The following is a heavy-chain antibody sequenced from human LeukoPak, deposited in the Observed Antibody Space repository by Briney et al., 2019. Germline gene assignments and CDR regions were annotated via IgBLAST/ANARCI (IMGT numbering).Heavy chain of an antibody. Sequence: ASVKVSCKASGYTFTSYGISWVRQAPGQGLEWMGWINPNSGGTNYAQKFQGRVTMTRDTSISTAYMELSRLRSDDTAVYYCARDPHDYGGNSVGFWWGQGTLVTVSS. D-gene: IGHD4-23*01. CDR3: ARDPHDYGGNSVGFW. CDR2: INPNSGGT. J-gene: IGHJ4*02. V-gene: IGHV1-2*02. CDR1: GYTFTSYG.